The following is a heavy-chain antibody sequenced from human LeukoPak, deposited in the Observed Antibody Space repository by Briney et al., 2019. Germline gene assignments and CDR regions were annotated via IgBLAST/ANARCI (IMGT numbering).Heavy chain of an antibody. CDR1: GLTFSKHW. Sequence: PGESLRLLYAASGLTFSKHWVLCLRDATGEGLEWVANIKQDGSEKYYVDSVKGRFTISRDNAKSSLSLQMNSLRAEDTAVYYCARGLDYWGQGTLVTVSS. CDR3: ARGLDY. CDR2: IKQDGSEK. V-gene: IGHV3-7*05. J-gene: IGHJ4*02.